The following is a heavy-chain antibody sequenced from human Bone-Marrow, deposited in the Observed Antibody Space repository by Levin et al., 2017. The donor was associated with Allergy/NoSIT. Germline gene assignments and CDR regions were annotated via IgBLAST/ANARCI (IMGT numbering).Heavy chain of an antibody. CDR3: AKGGYCSGTSCHQDYYMDV. D-gene: IGHD2-2*01. V-gene: IGHV3-23*01. CDR1: GFTFRTYA. Sequence: PGGSLRLSCAASGFTFRTYAMNWVRQAPGKGLEWVSVISGGGGSPYYADSVSGRFTISRDNSKNTLYLLMNSLKAEDTAVYYCAKGGYCSGTSCHQDYYMDVWGQGTTVTVSS. CDR2: ISGGGGSP. J-gene: IGHJ6*02.